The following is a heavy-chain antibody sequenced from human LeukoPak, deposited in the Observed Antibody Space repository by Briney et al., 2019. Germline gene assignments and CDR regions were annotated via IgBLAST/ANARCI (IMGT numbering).Heavy chain of an antibody. CDR3: AKDLSSAITSALVLDV. Sequence: GGALRLSCTVSGFTFDDYAMHWVRHTPGKGLEWVAGITWNRDNIGYGDSVKGRFTISRDNVKNVLYLQMNSLGPEDTALYYCAKDLSSAITSALVLDVWGQGTTVIVS. J-gene: IGHJ6*02. CDR1: GFTFDDYA. V-gene: IGHV3-9*01. D-gene: IGHD3-22*01. CDR2: ITWNRDNI.